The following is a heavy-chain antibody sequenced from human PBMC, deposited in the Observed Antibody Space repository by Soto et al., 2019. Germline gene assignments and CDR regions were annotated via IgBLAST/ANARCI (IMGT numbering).Heavy chain of an antibody. CDR3: ARRRGNGWLDP. CDR2: IYYSGST. D-gene: IGHD1-1*01. Sequence: PSETLSLTCTVSGGSISTGGYYWTWIRQHPGKGLEWIGYIYYSGSTYYNPSLKSRLTISIDTSENQFSLKLSSVTAADTAVYYCARRRGNGWLDPWGQGTLVTVSS. J-gene: IGHJ5*02. CDR1: GGSISTGGYY. V-gene: IGHV4-31*03.